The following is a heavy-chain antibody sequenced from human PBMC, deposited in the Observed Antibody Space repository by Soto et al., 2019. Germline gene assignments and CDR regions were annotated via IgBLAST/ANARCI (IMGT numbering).Heavy chain of an antibody. Sequence: GGSLRLSCAASGFTFRSFTMNWVRQAPGKGLEWVSTISSNSAYIYYTDALRGRFTISRDNAKNSLHLQMNSLRAQDTAVYYCTRDASLDSGARGWFDPSGSGPLLTVS. CDR1: GFTFRSFT. CDR3: TRDASLDSGARGWFDP. V-gene: IGHV3-21*01. CDR2: ISSNSAYI. D-gene: IGHD6-25*01. J-gene: IGHJ5*02.